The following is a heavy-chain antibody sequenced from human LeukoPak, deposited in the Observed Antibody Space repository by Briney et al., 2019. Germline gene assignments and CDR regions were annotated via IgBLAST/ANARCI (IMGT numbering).Heavy chain of an antibody. CDR3: ARTDIAAAGPNDY. V-gene: IGHV3-33*01. CDR2: IWYDGSNK. Sequence: GRSLRLSCAASGFTFSSYGMHWVRQAPGKGLEWVAVIWYDGSNKYYADSVKGRFTISRDNSKNTLYLQMNSLRAEDTAVYYCARTDIAAAGPNDYWGQGTLVTVSS. D-gene: IGHD6-13*01. CDR1: GFTFSSYG. J-gene: IGHJ4*02.